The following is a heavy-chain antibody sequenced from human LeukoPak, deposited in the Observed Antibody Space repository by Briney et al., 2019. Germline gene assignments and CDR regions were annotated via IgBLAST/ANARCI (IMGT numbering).Heavy chain of an antibody. V-gene: IGHV1-69*04. Sequence: ASVKVSCKASGGTFSSYAISWVRQAPGQGLERMGRIIPILGIANYAQKFQGRVTITADKSTSTAYMELSSLRSEDTAVHYCARVWFGELLTEYYYYGMDVWGQGTTVTVSS. D-gene: IGHD3-10*01. J-gene: IGHJ6*02. CDR2: IIPILGIA. CDR3: ARVWFGELLTEYYYYGMDV. CDR1: GGTFSSYA.